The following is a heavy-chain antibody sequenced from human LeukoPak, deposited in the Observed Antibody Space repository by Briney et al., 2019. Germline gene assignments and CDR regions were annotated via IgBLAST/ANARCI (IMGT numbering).Heavy chain of an antibody. J-gene: IGHJ5*02. CDR1: GFTFSSYA. CDR3: AKDTVQLYYYDSSGPTFDP. CDR2: ISGSGGST. Sequence: GGSLRLSCAASGFTFSSYAMSWVRQAPGKGLEWVSAISGSGGSTYYADSVKGRFTISRDNSKNTLYLQMNSLRAEDTAVYYCAKDTVQLYYYDSSGPTFDPWGQGTPVTVSS. V-gene: IGHV3-23*01. D-gene: IGHD3-22*01.